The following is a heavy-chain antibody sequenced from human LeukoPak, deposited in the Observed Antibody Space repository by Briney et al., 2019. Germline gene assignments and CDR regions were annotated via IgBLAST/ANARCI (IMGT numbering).Heavy chain of an antibody. CDR3: AKDSGWYEGGYFDY. D-gene: IGHD6-19*01. J-gene: IGHJ4*02. Sequence: PGGSLRLSCAASGFTFSSYWMSWVRQAPGKGLEWVAVISYDGSNKYYADSVKGRFTISRDNSKNTLYLQMNSLRAEDTAVYYCAKDSGWYEGGYFDYWGQRTLVTVSS. V-gene: IGHV3-30*18. CDR1: GFTFSSYW. CDR2: ISYDGSNK.